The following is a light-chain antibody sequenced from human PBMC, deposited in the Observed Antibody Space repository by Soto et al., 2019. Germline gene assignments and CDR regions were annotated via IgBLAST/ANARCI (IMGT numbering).Light chain of an antibody. J-gene: IGLJ2*01. Sequence: QSVLTQPASVSGSPGQSITISCTGTSSDVGRYNLVSWYQQHPGKAPKVLIFEDNQRPSGVSDRFSASKSGNTASLTISGLQAEDEADYYCCSYAGATTLVFGGGTKVTV. V-gene: IGLV2-23*01. CDR2: EDN. CDR1: SSDVGRYNL. CDR3: CSYAGATTLV.